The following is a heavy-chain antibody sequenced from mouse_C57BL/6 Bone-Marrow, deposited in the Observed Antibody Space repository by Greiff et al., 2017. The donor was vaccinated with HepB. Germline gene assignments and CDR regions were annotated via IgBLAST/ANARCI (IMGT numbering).Heavy chain of an antibody. CDR2: IDPENGDT. D-gene: IGHD3-1*01. CDR1: GFNIKDDY. V-gene: IGHV14-4*01. CDR3: TTYRATYAMDY. Sequence: VQLKQSGAELVRPGASVKLSCTASGFNIKDDYMHWVKQRPEQGLEWIGWIDPENGDTEYASKFQGKATITADTSSNTAYLQLSSLTSEDTAVYYCTTYRATYAMDYWGQGTSVTVSS. J-gene: IGHJ4*01.